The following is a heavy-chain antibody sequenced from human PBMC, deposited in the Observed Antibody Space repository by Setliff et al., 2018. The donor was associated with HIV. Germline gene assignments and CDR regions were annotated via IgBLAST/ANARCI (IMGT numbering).Heavy chain of an antibody. CDR1: GGSFSAYN. Sequence: PSETLSLTCAVYGGSFSAYNWSWIRQTPGKGLEWLGEINHSGSTAYNLALESRVSMSIDTSKNQFSLKLTSVTAADTAISYCARGRDYTGSWFRPFYLDFWGHGNLVTVSS. J-gene: IGHJ4*01. V-gene: IGHV4-34*01. CDR3: ARGRDYTGSWFRPFYLDF. D-gene: IGHD3-3*01. CDR2: INHSGST.